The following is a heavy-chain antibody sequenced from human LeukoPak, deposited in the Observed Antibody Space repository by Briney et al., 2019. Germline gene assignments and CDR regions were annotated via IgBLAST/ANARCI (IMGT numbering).Heavy chain of an antibody. CDR2: IYYSGST. Sequence: PSETLSLTCTVSGGSISSYYWSWIRQPPGKGLEWIGYIYYSGSTNYNPSLKSRVTISVDTSKNQFSLKLSSVTAADTAVYYCARRDGSGWYEAFDYWGQGTLVTVSS. V-gene: IGHV4-59*08. CDR1: GGSISSYY. D-gene: IGHD6-19*01. J-gene: IGHJ4*02. CDR3: ARRDGSGWYEAFDY.